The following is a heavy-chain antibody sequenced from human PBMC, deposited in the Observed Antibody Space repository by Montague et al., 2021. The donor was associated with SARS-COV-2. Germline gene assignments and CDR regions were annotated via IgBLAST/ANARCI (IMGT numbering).Heavy chain of an antibody. CDR3: ARHRANAGSFDI. CDR2: VHYTGTT. D-gene: IGHD1-1*01. V-gene: IGHV4-39*01. J-gene: IGHJ3*02. CDR1: GGSNTVSRYD. Sequence: SETLSLTCTVSGGSNTVSRYDWGWIRQPPGKGLEWIGSVHYTGTTSYNASLKSRLTISVDTSENQFSLKMTSVTASDTAVYYCARHRANAGSFDIWGQGTMVTVSS.